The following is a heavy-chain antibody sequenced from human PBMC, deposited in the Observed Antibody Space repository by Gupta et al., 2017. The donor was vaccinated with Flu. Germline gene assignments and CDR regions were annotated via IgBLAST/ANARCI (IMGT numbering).Heavy chain of an antibody. CDR2: ISMDGSSA. Sequence: EVQLVESGGGLVQPGGSLRLSCAASGFTFSTTWMDWVRQAPGKGRGWVSRISMDGSSATYADSVRGRFTISRDNAKNTLYLEMNTLRAEDTAVYYCATVWGSCAGDWGQGSLVTVSS. J-gene: IGHJ4*02. D-gene: IGHD2-15*01. CDR1: GFTFSTTW. V-gene: IGHV3-74*01. CDR3: ATVWGSCAGD.